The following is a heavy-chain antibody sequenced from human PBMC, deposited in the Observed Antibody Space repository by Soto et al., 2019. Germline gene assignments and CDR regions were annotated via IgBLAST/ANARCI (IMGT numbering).Heavy chain of an antibody. J-gene: IGHJ6*02. D-gene: IGHD2-21*02. CDR3: AKETRSRAVTATRVNGMDV. CDR1: GFSFSDFG. CDR2: ISQDGSNQ. Sequence: QVQLVESGGGVVQPGRSLRLSCAPSGFSFSDFGMHWVRQAPGKGLEWVAAISQDGSNQYYGDSVKGRFSISRDHSNNRLYLQMNNLKVEDSAIYFCAKETRSRAVTATRVNGMDVWGQGTTVTVSS. V-gene: IGHV3-30*18.